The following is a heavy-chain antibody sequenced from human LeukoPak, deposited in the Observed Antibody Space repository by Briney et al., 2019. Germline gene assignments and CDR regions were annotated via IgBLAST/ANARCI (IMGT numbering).Heavy chain of an antibody. J-gene: IGHJ4*02. CDR2: ISYDGSNK. CDR1: GFTFSSYG. V-gene: IGHV3-30*18. Sequence: GRSLRLSCAASGFTFSSYGMHWVRQAPGKGLEWVAVISYDGSNKYYADSVKGRFTISRDNSKNTLYLQMNSLRAEDTAVYYCAKGDQWELPEYYFDYWGQGTLVTVSS. CDR3: AKGDQWELPEYYFDY. D-gene: IGHD1-26*01.